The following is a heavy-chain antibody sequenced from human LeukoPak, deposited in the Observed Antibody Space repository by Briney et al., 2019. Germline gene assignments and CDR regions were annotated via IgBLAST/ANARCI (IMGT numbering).Heavy chain of an antibody. CDR2: IYSSGST. J-gene: IGHJ5*02. Sequence: SETLSLTCAVYGGSFSGYYWSWIRQPPGKGLEWIGNIYSSGSTYYNASLQSRVTISIDTSKNQFSLRLNSVTAADTAVYYCARQRVTMVRGVITPGWFDPWGQGTLVTVSS. D-gene: IGHD3-10*01. CDR1: GGSFSGYY. CDR3: ARQRVTMVRGVITPGWFDP. V-gene: IGHV4-34*01.